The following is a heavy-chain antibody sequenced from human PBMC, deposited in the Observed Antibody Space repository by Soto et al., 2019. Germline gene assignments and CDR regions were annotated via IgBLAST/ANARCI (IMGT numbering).Heavy chain of an antibody. Sequence: EVQLVESGGGLVQPGGSLRLSCAASGFTFSHYWMYWVRQAPGKGLVWVSRINREGSVSSYADSVKARLTISRDNVKNTLYLQMNSLRAEDTAVYYCARGDCVGGTCYSVAGSFYYYMDVWGTGTTVTVFS. J-gene: IGHJ6*03. V-gene: IGHV3-74*01. D-gene: IGHD2-15*01. CDR2: INREGSVS. CDR1: GFTFSHYW. CDR3: ARGDCVGGTCYSVAGSFYYYMDV.